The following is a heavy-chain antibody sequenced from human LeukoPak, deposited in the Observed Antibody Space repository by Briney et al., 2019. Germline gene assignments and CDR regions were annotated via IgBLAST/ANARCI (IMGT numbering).Heavy chain of an antibody. CDR3: ARAGLEYSSSSVRFDY. CDR2: ISPNSGGT. D-gene: IGHD6-6*01. J-gene: IGHJ4*02. CDR1: GYTFTGYY. V-gene: IGHV1-2*02. Sequence: ASVKVSCKASGYTFTGYYMHWVRQAPGQGLEWMGWISPNSGGTNYAQKFQGRVTMTRDTSISTAYMELSRLRSDDTAVYYCARAGLEYSSSSVRFDYWGLGTLVTVSS.